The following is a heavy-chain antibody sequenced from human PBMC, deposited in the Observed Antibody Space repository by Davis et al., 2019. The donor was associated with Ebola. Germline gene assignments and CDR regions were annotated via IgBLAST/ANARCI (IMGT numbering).Heavy chain of an antibody. CDR2: ISAYNGNT. D-gene: IGHD3-10*01. V-gene: IGHV1-18*04. Sequence: ASVKVSCKASGYTFTGYYMHWVRQAPGQGLEWMGWISAYNGNTNYAQKLQGRVTMTTDTSTSTAYMELRSLRSDDTAVYYCARGITMVQGVSWFDPWGQGTLVTVSS. CDR3: ARGITMVQGVSWFDP. J-gene: IGHJ5*02. CDR1: GYTFTGYY.